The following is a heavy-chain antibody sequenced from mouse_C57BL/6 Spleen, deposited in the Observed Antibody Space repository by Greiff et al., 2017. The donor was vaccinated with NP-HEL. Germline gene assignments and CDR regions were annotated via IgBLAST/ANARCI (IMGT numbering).Heavy chain of an antibody. CDR2: IHPNSSGT. J-gene: IGHJ4*01. D-gene: IGHD2-3*01. CDR3: ARDLRNYDGYFYAMDY. V-gene: IGHV1-64*01. Sequence: QVQLQQPGAELVKPGASVKLSCKASGYTFTSYWMHWVKQRPGQGLEWIGMIHPNSSGTNYNEKFKSKATLTVDKSSSTAYMQLSSLTSEDSAVYYCARDLRNYDGYFYAMDYWGQGTSVTVSS. CDR1: GYTFTSYW.